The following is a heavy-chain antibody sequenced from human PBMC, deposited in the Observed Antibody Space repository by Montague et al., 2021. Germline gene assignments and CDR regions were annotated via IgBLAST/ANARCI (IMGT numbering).Heavy chain of an antibody. CDR1: GGSFSGYY. V-gene: IGHV4-34*01. CDR3: AGGPLVLQRFVEYFNSRYWHVDV. CDR2: IRHSGNT. D-gene: IGHD3-3*01. J-gene: IGHJ2*01. Sequence: SETLSLTCAVYGGSFSGYYWTWIRQSPGKGLEWIGEIRHSGNTNYNPSLKSRVNLSVDTSMNQFSLKLTSVTATDTAVYYCAGGPLVLQRFVEYFNSRYWHVDVWGRGTLVTVSS.